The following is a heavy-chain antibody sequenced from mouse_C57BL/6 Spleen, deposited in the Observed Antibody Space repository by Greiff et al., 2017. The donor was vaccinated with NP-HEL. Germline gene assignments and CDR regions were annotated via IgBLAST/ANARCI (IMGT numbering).Heavy chain of an antibody. Sequence: VQLQQSGAELVKPGASVKLSCTASGFNIKDYYMHWVKQRTEQGLEWIGRIDPEDGETKYAPNFQGKAPITADTSSNTAYLQLSSLTSEDTAVYYCARAYYSNADLFDYWGQGTTLTVSS. CDR3: ARAYYSNADLFDY. CDR2: IDPEDGET. V-gene: IGHV14-2*01. D-gene: IGHD2-5*01. CDR1: GFNIKDYY. J-gene: IGHJ2*01.